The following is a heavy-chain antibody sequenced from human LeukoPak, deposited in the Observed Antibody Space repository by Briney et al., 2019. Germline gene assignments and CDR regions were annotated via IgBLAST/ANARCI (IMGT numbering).Heavy chain of an antibody. V-gene: IGHV4-59*01. D-gene: IGHD7-27*01. CDR2: FSYSGST. CDR3: ARRSNWGLWIDY. CDR1: GDSIGSYY. J-gene: IGHJ4*02. Sequence: SETLSLTCSVSGDSIGSYYWTWIRQPPGKGLEWIGYFSYSGSTNYNPSLKSRVTMSVDTSKNQFSLKLSSVTAADTAVYYCARRSNWGLWIDYWGQGTLVTVSS.